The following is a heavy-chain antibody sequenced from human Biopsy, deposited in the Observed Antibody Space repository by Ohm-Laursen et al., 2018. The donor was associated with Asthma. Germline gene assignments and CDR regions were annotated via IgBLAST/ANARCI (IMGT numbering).Heavy chain of an antibody. CDR3: ARAVDYSHYYGIDV. CDR1: GYTFNSAG. CDR2: ISVYSGNT. D-gene: IGHD3-10*01. V-gene: IGHV1-18*01. J-gene: IGHJ6*02. Sequence: ASVKVSCKASGYTFNSAGITWVRQAPGQGLEWMGWISVYSGNTKVAQKLQDRVTMITDTSASTAYMELRSLRSDDTAVYFCARAVDYSHYYGIDVWGQGTTVTVS.